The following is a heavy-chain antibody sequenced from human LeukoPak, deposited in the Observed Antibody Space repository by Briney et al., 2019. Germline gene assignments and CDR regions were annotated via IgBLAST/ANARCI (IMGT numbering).Heavy chain of an antibody. V-gene: IGHV3-21*06. CDR2: ITRSSSYI. D-gene: IGHD1-26*01. Sequence: GGSLRLSCAASGFTFSSYTLNWVRQAPGKGLEWVSFITRSSSYIYYADSVKGRFTISRDNAKNSLYLQMNSLRAEDTAVYYCARDESSGSYGNFDYWGQGTPVTVSS. J-gene: IGHJ4*02. CDR1: GFTFSSYT. CDR3: ARDESSGSYGNFDY.